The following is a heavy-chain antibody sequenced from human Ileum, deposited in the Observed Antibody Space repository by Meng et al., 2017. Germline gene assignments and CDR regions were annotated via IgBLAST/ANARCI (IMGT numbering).Heavy chain of an antibody. V-gene: IGHV4-39*06. Sequence: SETLSLTCIVSGGSIRTSDYYWGWIRQHPGKGLEWSGSIYYRGSTYYNPSLKSRVTISGDTSKNQFTLKLSSVTAANTAVYHCARDPGTSSRYGAWFDTWGQGTLVTVSS. CDR2: IYYRGST. CDR3: ARDPGTSSRYGAWFDT. CDR1: GGSIRTSDYY. J-gene: IGHJ5*02. D-gene: IGHD6-13*01.